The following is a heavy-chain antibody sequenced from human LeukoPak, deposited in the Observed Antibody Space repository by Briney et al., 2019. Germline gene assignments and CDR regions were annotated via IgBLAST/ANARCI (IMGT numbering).Heavy chain of an antibody. CDR1: GDSISTYF. J-gene: IGHJ6*02. Sequence: SETLSLTCTVSGDSISTYFWSWIRQPPGKGLEWIGYIYYSGNTNSNPSLKSRVTISIDTSKNQFSLKLSSVTAADTAVYYCARGQWLADYYYYGMDVWGQGTTVTVSS. D-gene: IGHD6-19*01. V-gene: IGHV4-59*01. CDR3: ARGQWLADYYYYGMDV. CDR2: IYYSGNT.